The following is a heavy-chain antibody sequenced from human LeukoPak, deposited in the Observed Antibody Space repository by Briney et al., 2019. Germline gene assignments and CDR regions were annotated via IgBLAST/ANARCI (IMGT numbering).Heavy chain of an antibody. CDR1: GGSFSGYY. D-gene: IGHD6-13*01. CDR2: INHSGST. CDR3: ARGGGKQQLVRASRKFDY. J-gene: IGHJ4*02. Sequence: PSETLSLTCAVYGGSFSGYYWSWIRQPPGKGLEWIGEINHSGSTNYNPSLESRVTISVDTSKNQFSLKLSSVTAADTAVYYCARGGGKQQLVRASRKFDYWGQGTLVTVSS. V-gene: IGHV4-34*01.